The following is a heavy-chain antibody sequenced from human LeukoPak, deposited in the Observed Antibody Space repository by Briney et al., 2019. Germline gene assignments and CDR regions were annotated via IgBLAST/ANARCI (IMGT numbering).Heavy chain of an antibody. J-gene: IGHJ4*02. Sequence: SETLSLTCAVYGGSFSGYYWSWIRQPPGKGLEWIGEINHSGSTNYNPSLKSRVTISVDTSKNQFSLKLSSVTAADTAVYYRARVPRFGEFMYYFDYWGQGTLVTVSS. D-gene: IGHD3-10*01. CDR1: GGSFSGYY. CDR2: INHSGST. CDR3: ARVPRFGEFMYYFDY. V-gene: IGHV4-34*01.